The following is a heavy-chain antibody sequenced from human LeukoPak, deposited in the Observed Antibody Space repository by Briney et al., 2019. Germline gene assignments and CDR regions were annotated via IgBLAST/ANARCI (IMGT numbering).Heavy chain of an antibody. V-gene: IGHV4-59*01. Sequence: SETLSLTCTVSGGSISSYYWSWIRQPPGKGLEWIGYIYYSGSTNYNPSLKSRVTISVDTSKNQFSLKLSSVTAADTAVYYCARDEGNTAAAKFDPWGQGTLVTVSS. CDR2: IYYSGST. CDR1: GGSISSYY. CDR3: ARDEGNTAAAKFDP. J-gene: IGHJ5*02. D-gene: IGHD6-13*01.